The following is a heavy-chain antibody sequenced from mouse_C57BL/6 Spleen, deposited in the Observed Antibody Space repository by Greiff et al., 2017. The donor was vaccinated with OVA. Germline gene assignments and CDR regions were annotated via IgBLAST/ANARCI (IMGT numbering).Heavy chain of an antibody. D-gene: IGHD2-4*01. CDR1: GFTFSSYA. J-gene: IGHJ4*01. CDR2: ISSGGDYI. CDR3: TRGIYYEYGGGAMDY. Sequence: EVKLQESGEGLVKPGGSLKLSCAASGFTFSSYAMSWVRQTPEKRLEWVAYISSGGDYIYYADTVKGRFTISRDNARNTLYLQMSSLKSEDTAMYYCTRGIYYEYGGGAMDYWGQGTSVTVSA. V-gene: IGHV5-9-1*02.